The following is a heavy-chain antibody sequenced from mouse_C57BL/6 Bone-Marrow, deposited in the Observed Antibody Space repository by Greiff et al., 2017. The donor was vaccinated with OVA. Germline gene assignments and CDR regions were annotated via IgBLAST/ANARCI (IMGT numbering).Heavy chain of an antibody. CDR3: ARDDDYDGAY. CDR1: GYSITSGYY. D-gene: IGHD2-4*01. Sequence: EVQVVESGPGLVKPSQSLSLTCSVTGYSITSGYYWNWIRQFPGNKLEWMGYISYDGSNNYNPSLKNRISITRDTSKNQFFRKLNSVTTEDTATYYCARDDDYDGAYWGQGTLVTVSA. V-gene: IGHV3-6*01. CDR2: ISYDGSN. J-gene: IGHJ3*01.